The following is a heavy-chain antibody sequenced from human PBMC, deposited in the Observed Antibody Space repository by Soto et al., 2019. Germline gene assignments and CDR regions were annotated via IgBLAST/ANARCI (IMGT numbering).Heavy chain of an antibody. V-gene: IGHV4-30-4*01. CDR1: GGSISTVNYW. J-gene: IGHJ4*02. D-gene: IGHD7-27*01. CDR2: IYNGGRT. Sequence: QVQLQESGPGLVKPSQTLSLTCTVSGGSISTVNYWWSWIRQSPDMGLEWIGHIYNGGRTYNNPSLESRVTMSVDTSKNQRSLTLSSVSAADTAVYYCARGPSGDKVDSWGQGTLVTVSS. CDR3: ARGPSGDKVDS.